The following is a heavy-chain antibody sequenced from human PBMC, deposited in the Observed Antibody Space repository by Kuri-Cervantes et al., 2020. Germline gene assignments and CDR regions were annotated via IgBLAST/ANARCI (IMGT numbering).Heavy chain of an antibody. J-gene: IGHJ3*02. D-gene: IGHD3-10*01. CDR1: GYTFTSYG. CDR3: ATDGYGSGSGDTFDI. CDR2: ISAYNGNT. Sequence: ASVKVSCKASGYTFTSYGISWVRQAPGQALEWMGWISAYNGNTNYAQKLQGRVTMTTDTSTDTAYMELSSLRSEDTAVYYCATDGYGSGSGDTFDIWGQGTMVTVSS. V-gene: IGHV1-18*01.